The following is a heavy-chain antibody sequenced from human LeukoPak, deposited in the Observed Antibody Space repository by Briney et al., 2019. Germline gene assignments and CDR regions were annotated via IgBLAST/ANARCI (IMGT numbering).Heavy chain of an antibody. CDR1: GFTFSSYE. Sequence: PGGSLRLSCAASGFTFSSYEMNWVRQAPGKGLEWVSSISSSGTPIYYADSVKGRFTVSRDNARNSLYLQMNSLRAEDTAVYYCARRARIDYWGQGTLVTVSS. CDR3: ARRARIDY. D-gene: IGHD6-6*01. V-gene: IGHV3-48*03. CDR2: ISSSGTPI. J-gene: IGHJ4*02.